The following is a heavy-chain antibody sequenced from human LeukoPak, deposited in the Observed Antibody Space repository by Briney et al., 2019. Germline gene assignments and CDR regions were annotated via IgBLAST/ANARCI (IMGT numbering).Heavy chain of an antibody. CDR1: GYSFTSYW. V-gene: IGHV5-51*01. J-gene: IGHJ6*02. CDR3: ARLSCSSTSCYRDYYYYGMDV. Sequence: GESLKISCKGSGYSFTSYWIGWVRHMPGKGLEWMGIIYPGDSDTRYSPSFQGQVTISANKSISTAYLQWSSLKASDTAMYYCARLSCSSTSCYRDYYYYGMDVWGQGTTVTVSS. CDR2: IYPGDSDT. D-gene: IGHD2-2*02.